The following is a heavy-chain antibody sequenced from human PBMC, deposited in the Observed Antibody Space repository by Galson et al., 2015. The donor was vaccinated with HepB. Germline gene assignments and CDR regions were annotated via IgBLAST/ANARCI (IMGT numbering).Heavy chain of an antibody. V-gene: IGHV1-69*04. J-gene: IGHJ4*02. D-gene: IGHD1-1*01. Sequence: SVKVSCKASGDTFSDYTITWVRQAPGQGFEWMGRIIPSLGIRDYAQKSKGRVAIIADTSTNTAYMELSSLRSEDTALYFCAREVRALNDWGQGTLVTVSS. CDR1: GDTFSDYT. CDR3: AREVRALND. CDR2: IIPSLGIR.